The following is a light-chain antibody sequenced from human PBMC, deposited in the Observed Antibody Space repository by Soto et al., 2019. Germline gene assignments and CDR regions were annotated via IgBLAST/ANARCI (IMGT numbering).Light chain of an antibody. V-gene: IGKV1-12*01. Sequence: DIQMTQSPSSISASVEDRVTITCRASQPISSWLAWYQQVPGQAPYLLIHPASTLQSGVPSRFSGSGSGTDFTLTINRLQPEDFATYFCQQGYNFPRAFSQGTKVDIK. CDR1: QPISSW. CDR2: PAS. CDR3: QQGYNFPRA. J-gene: IGKJ1*01.